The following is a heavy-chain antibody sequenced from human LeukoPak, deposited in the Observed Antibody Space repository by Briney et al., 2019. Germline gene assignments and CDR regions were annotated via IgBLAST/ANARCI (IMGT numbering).Heavy chain of an antibody. J-gene: IGHJ5*02. CDR1: GYTLTELS. D-gene: IGHD2-15*01. CDR2: FDPEDGET. V-gene: IGHV1-24*01. CDR3: ARDLGYCSGGSCFGFDP. Sequence: ASVKVSCKVSGYTLTELSMHWVRQAPGKGLEWMGGFDPEDGETIYAQKFQGRVTITADESTSTAYMELSSLRSEDTAVYYCARDLGYCSGGSCFGFDPWGQGTLVTVSS.